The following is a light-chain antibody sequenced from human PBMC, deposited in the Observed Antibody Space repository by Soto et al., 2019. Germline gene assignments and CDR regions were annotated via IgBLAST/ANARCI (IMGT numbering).Light chain of an antibody. V-gene: IGKV2-28*01. CDR2: LGS. J-gene: IGKJ1*01. Sequence: DIVMSQSPLSLPVTPGEPASISCRSSQSLLHSNGYNYLDWYLQKPGQSPQLLIYLGSYRASGVPDRFSGSVSGTDVTLKIGRVEAEDVGVYYCMQALQTPWTFGQGTRVEFK. CDR1: QSLLHSNGYNY. CDR3: MQALQTPWT.